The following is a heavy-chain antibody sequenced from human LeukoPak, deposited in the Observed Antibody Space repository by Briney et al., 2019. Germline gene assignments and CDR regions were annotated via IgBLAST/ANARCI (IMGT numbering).Heavy chain of an antibody. D-gene: IGHD1-7*01. Sequence: GGSLRLSCAASGFTFDDYAMHWVRQAPGKGLEWVSGISWNSGSIGYADSVKGRFTISRDNSKNTLYLQMNSLRAEDTAVYYCAKATRYNWNSHFDYWGQGTLVTVSS. CDR1: GFTFDDYA. CDR3: AKATRYNWNSHFDY. J-gene: IGHJ4*02. V-gene: IGHV3-9*01. CDR2: ISWNSGSI.